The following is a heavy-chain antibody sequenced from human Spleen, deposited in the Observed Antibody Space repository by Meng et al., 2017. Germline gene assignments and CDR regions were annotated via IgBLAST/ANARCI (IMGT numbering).Heavy chain of an antibody. D-gene: IGHD2-2*01. Sequence: SVKVSCKALGGIFSNYVIGWVRQAPGQGLEWMGGINAVFGTTNYAQKFQDRVTITSDESTSTVYMELTRLTSEDTAVYFCARKAGNCISTTCYSLAYWG. CDR2: INAVFGTT. CDR3: ARKAGNCISTTCYSLAY. V-gene: IGHV1-69*13. J-gene: IGHJ4*01. CDR1: GGIFSNYV.